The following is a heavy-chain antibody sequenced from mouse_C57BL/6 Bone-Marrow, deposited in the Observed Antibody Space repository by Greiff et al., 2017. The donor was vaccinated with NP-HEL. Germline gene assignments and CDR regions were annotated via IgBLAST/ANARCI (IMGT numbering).Heavy chain of an antibody. J-gene: IGHJ3*01. Sequence: DVQLQESGPVLVKPGASVKMSCKASGYTFTDYYMNWVKQSHGKSLEWIGVINPYNGGTSYNQKFKGKATLTVDKSSSTAYMELNSLTSEDSAVYYCARFPSYYGSSWGAWFAYWGQGTLVTVSA. CDR2: INPYNGGT. CDR1: GYTFTDYY. CDR3: ARFPSYYGSSWGAWFAY. V-gene: IGHV1-19*01. D-gene: IGHD1-1*01.